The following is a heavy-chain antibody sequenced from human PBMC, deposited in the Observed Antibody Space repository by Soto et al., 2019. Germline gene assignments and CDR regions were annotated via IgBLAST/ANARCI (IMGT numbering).Heavy chain of an antibody. CDR3: AKGDCSSTSCYSPEYYYYYGMDV. D-gene: IGHD2-2*01. J-gene: IGHJ6*02. V-gene: IGHV3-43*02. CDR1: GFTFSSYW. CDR2: IKPDGGST. Sequence: GGSLRLSCAASGFTFSSYWMNWVRQAPGKGREWVASIKPDGGSTYYADSVKGRFTISRDNSKNSLYLQMNSLRTEDTALYYCAKGDCSSTSCYSPEYYYYYGMDVWGQGTTVTVSS.